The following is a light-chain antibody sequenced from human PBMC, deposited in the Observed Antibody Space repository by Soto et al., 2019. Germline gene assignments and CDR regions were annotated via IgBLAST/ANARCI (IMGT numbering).Light chain of an antibody. CDR2: DAS. CDR3: QQYYSDAPWT. J-gene: IGKJ1*01. V-gene: IGKV1-39*01. CDR1: QFISTY. Sequence: DIQMTQSPSSLSAPVGERVTITCRASQFISTYLHWYQQKPGKAPKLLIYDASRLQSGVPSRFGGSGSGADFTLTINSLQSEDFATYYCQQYYSDAPWTFGQGTKVEIK.